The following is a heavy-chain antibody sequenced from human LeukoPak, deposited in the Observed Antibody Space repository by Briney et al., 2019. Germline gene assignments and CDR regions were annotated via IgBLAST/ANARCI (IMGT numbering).Heavy chain of an antibody. CDR2: ISGSSSYI. V-gene: IGHV3-21*01. J-gene: IGHJ4*02. Sequence: PGGSLRLSCAASGFTFSSYSMNWVRQAPGKGLEWVSSISGSSSYIHYADSVKGRFTISRDNAKNSLYLQMNSLRAEDTAVYYCARQAYYYDSSGYYFDYWGQGNLVTVSS. CDR1: GFTFSSYS. CDR3: ARQAYYYDSSGYYFDY. D-gene: IGHD3-22*01.